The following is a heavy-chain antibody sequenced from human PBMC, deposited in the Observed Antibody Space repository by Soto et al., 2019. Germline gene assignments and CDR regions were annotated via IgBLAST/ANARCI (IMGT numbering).Heavy chain of an antibody. Sequence: PGGSLRLSCAASGFIFSNYYMGWVRQAPGKGLEWVANMNQDGSLKYYVDSVKGRFTISRDNAKNSLYLQMENLRAEDTAVYYCARDPQEWEQLLDYWGQGILVTVSS. D-gene: IGHD1-1*01. CDR1: GFIFSNYY. J-gene: IGHJ4*02. CDR2: MNQDGSLK. V-gene: IGHV3-7*04. CDR3: ARDPQEWEQLLDY.